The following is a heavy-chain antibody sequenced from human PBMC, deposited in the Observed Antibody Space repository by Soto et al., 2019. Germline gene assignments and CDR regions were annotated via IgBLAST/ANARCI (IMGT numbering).Heavy chain of an antibody. Sequence: ASAKVTCEESGGAFSSYASSWVRQAQGQGLEWMGWINAGNGNTKYSQKFQGRVTITRDTSASTAYMELSSLRSEDTAVYYCARPQLRYLDWFEAFDIWVHGTMVPVSS. CDR2: INAGNGNT. D-gene: IGHD3-9*01. CDR3: ARPQLRYLDWFEAFDI. CDR1: GGAFSSYA. V-gene: IGHV1-3*01. J-gene: IGHJ3*02.